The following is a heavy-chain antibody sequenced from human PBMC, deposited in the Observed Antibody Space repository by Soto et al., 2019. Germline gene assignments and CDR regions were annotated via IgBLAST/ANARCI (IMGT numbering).Heavy chain of an antibody. Sequence: GGSLRLSCAASGSTFSSYSMNWVRQAPGKGLEWVSSISSSSSYIYYADSVKGRFTISRDNAKNSLYLQMNSLRAEDTAVYYCATLRYCSGGSCYWAWYWGQGTLVTVSS. CDR3: ATLRYCSGGSCYWAWY. D-gene: IGHD2-15*01. CDR2: ISSSSSYI. V-gene: IGHV3-21*01. J-gene: IGHJ4*02. CDR1: GSTFSSYS.